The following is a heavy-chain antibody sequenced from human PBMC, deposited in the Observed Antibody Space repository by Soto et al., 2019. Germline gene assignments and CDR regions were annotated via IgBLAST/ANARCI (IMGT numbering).Heavy chain of an antibody. Sequence: QVQLVQSGAEVKKPGASVKVSCKTSGYTFTSYGLSWVRQAPGQGLEWMGWINGYTGNTNYAQKFQGRVTMTTDTSTNTAYLDLWTLISDDTAVYYCARCWVTGKGGMDVWGQGTTVTVSS. CDR3: ARCWVTGKGGMDV. J-gene: IGHJ6*02. D-gene: IGHD6-13*01. V-gene: IGHV1-18*01. CDR1: GYTFTSYG. CDR2: INGYTGNT.